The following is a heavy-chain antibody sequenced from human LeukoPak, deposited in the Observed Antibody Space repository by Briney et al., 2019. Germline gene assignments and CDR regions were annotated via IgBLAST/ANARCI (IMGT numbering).Heavy chain of an antibody. D-gene: IGHD6-19*01. J-gene: IGHJ5*02. V-gene: IGHV3-7*01. CDR1: GFTFTGYW. CDR3: ARAAVAVAGTGWFDP. Sequence: GGSLRLSCAASGFTFTGYWMSWVRQAPGKGLEWVANIKQSGSEKYYVDSVKGRFTISRDNAKNALFLQMNSLRAEDTAVYYCARAAVAVAGTGWFDPWGQGTLVTVSS. CDR2: IKQSGSEK.